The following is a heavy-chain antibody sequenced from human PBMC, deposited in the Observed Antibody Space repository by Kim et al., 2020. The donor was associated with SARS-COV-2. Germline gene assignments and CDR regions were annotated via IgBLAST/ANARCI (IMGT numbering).Heavy chain of an antibody. V-gene: IGHV4-59*13. CDR2: IYHSGST. D-gene: IGHD3-10*01. CDR1: GGSISSYY. CDR3: ARDRRGGTGVFDS. J-gene: IGHJ4*02. Sequence: SETLSLTCSVSGGSISSYYWNWIRQPPGKGLEWLGYIYHSGSTTYNPSLKSRLTISVDTSKNQFSLKLNSVTAADTAVYFCARDRRGGTGVFDSWGQGAL.